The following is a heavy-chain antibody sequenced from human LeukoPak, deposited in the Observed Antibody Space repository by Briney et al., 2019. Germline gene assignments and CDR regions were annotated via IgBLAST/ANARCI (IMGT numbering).Heavy chain of an antibody. V-gene: IGHV3-21*01. CDR3: ARDSSSSWYYNFDY. CDR2: ISSSSSYI. J-gene: IGHJ4*02. D-gene: IGHD6-13*01. Sequence: GRSLRLSCAASGFTFDDYAMHWVRQAPGKGLEWVSSISSSSSYIYYADSVKGRFTISRDNAKNSLYLQMNSLRAEDTAVYYCARDSSSSWYYNFDYWGQGTLVTVSS. CDR1: GFTFDDYA.